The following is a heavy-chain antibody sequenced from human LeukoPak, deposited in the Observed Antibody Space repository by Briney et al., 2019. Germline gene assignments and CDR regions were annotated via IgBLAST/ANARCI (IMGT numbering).Heavy chain of an antibody. J-gene: IGHJ4*02. CDR1: GGSISSYY. CDR3: ARVQFGITIFGVVPRYFDY. D-gene: IGHD3-3*01. CDR2: IYYSGST. V-gene: IGHV4-59*01. Sequence: SETLSLTCTVSGGSISSYYWSWIRQPPGKGLEWIGYIYYSGSTNYNPSLKSRVTISVDTSKNQFSLKLSSVTAADTAVYYCARVQFGITIFGVVPRYFDYWGQGTLVTVSS.